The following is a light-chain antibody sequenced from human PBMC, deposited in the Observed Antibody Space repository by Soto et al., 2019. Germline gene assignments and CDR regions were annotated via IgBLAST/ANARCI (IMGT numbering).Light chain of an antibody. J-gene: IGKJ4*01. Sequence: DIQMTQSPSSLSASVGDRVTITCRASQDISSYLAWYQQKPGKVPMLLIYAASTLQSGVPSRFSGSGSGTDFTLTISRLQPEDVATYYCQKYNSAPSLTFGGGTKVEIK. CDR1: QDISSY. CDR2: AAS. V-gene: IGKV1-27*01. CDR3: QKYNSAPSLT.